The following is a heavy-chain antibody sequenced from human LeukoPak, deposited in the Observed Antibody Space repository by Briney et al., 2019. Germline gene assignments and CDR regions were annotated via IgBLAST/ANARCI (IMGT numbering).Heavy chain of an antibody. Sequence: ASVKVSCKASGGTISSYAISWVRQAPGQGLEWMGRIIPIFGTANYAQKFQGRVTITTDESTSTAYMELSSLRSEDTAVYYCAREPLTIFRAFDIWGQGTMVTVSS. CDR3: AREPLTIFRAFDI. V-gene: IGHV1-69*05. J-gene: IGHJ3*02. CDR1: GGTISSYA. D-gene: IGHD3-9*01. CDR2: IIPIFGTA.